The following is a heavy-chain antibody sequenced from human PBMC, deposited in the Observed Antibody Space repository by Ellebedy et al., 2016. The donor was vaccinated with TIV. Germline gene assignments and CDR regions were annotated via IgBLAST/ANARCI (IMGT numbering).Heavy chain of an antibody. CDR3: AKGSSSGINYDRVGFEY. D-gene: IGHD3-22*01. CDR1: GFTFGSFA. Sequence: GESLKISCAASGFTFGSFAMHWVRQAPGQGLEWLSVISGDGSSAYIADSVKGRFTLTRDNSKKTLYLQMNRLRTEDKAVYYCAKGSSSGINYDRVGFEYWGQGTLVTVSS. J-gene: IGHJ4*02. CDR2: ISGDGSSA. V-gene: IGHV3-23*01.